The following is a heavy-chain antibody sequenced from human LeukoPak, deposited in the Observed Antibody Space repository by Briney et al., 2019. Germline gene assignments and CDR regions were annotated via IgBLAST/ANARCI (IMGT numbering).Heavy chain of an antibody. Sequence: PSETLSLTCTVSGGSISSYYWSWIQRPPGKGLEWIGYVYYSGSTNYNPSLKSRVTISVDTSKNQFSLKLSSVTAADTAVYYCARATSGYHYDPWGQGTLVTVSS. CDR3: ARATSGYHYDP. V-gene: IGHV4-59*01. CDR2: VYYSGST. D-gene: IGHD5-12*01. CDR1: GGSISSYY. J-gene: IGHJ5*02.